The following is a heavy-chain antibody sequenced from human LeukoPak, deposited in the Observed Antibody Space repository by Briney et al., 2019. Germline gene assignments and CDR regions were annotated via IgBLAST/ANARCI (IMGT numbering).Heavy chain of an antibody. V-gene: IGHV4-39*07. CDR1: GGSISSSSYY. CDR3: ARSLQYNNNNYFYYGMDV. J-gene: IGHJ6*02. D-gene: IGHD3-10*01. Sequence: SETLSLTCTVSGGSISSSSYYWGWIRQPPGKGLEWIGSIYYSGSTNYNPSLKSRVTISVDTSKNQFSLKLNSVTAADTAVYYCARSLQYNNNNYFYYGMDVWGQGTTVTVSS. CDR2: IYYSGST.